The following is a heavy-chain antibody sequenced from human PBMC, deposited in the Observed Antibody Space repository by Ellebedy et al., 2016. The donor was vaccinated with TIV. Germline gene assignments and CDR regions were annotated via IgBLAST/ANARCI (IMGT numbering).Heavy chain of an antibody. Sequence: PGGSLRLSCAAPGFTVSSNYLSWVRQAPGKGLEWVASIKQEGSEEDYVTSVAGRFTISSDNAKSSLYLLMTSLRAEDTAVYYCARSPMTSVWGTWFFDVWGRGTRVTVSS. V-gene: IGHV3-7*01. CDR2: IKQEGSEE. CDR1: GFTVSSNY. J-gene: IGHJ2*01. CDR3: ARSPMTSVWGTWFFDV. D-gene: IGHD3-16*01.